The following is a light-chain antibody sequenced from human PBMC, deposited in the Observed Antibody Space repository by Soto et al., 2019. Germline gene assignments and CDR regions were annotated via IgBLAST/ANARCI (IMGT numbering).Light chain of an antibody. J-gene: IGLJ2*01. CDR2: DVT. V-gene: IGLV2-23*02. CDR3: CSHAGRGSVL. Sequence: QSVLAQPASVSGSPGQSITISCTGTSSDIGRYDLVSWYQQYPGKAPKLIIYDVTKQPSGVSDRLSASKSGNTASLTISGLQAEDEADYYCCSHAGRGSVLFGGGTKLTVL. CDR1: SSDIGRYDL.